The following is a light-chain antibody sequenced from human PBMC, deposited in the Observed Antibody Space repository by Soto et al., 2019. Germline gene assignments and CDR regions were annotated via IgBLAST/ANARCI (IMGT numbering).Light chain of an antibody. Sequence: QSALTQPASVSGSPGQSITISRTGTSSDVGGYNYVSWYQQHPGKAPKLMIYDVSNRPSGVSNRFSGSKSGNTASLAISGLQAEDEADYFCSSYTSSGTFVVFGGGTKLTVL. CDR1: SSDVGGYNY. V-gene: IGLV2-14*01. CDR3: SSYTSSGTFVV. J-gene: IGLJ2*01. CDR2: DVS.